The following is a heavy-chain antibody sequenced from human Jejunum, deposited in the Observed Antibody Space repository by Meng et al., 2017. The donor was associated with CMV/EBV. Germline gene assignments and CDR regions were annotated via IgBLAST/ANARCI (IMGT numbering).Heavy chain of an antibody. D-gene: IGHD3-9*01. Sequence: MSWVRQAPGKGLEWVANIKQDGSEKYYVDSVKGRFTISRDNAKNSLYLQMNSLRVEDTAVYYCAGEKYEILTGYRSNYYCYGIDVWGQGTTVTVSS. CDR2: IKQDGSEK. J-gene: IGHJ6*02. CDR3: AGEKYEILTGYRSNYYCYGIDV. V-gene: IGHV3-7*01.